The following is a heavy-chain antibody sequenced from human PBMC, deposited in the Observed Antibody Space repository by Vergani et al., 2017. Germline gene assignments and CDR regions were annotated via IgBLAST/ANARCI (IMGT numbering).Heavy chain of an antibody. Sequence: EVQLVQSGAEGKKPGESLKISCKGSGYSFTSYWIGWVRQMPGKGLEWMGIIYLGDSDTRYSPTFQGQVSISADKSISTAYLQWSSLKASDTAMYYCARSSLLWFGDDGMDVWGERTTVTVSS. D-gene: IGHD3-10*01. V-gene: IGHV5-51*01. CDR3: ARSSLLWFGDDGMDV. CDR2: IYLGDSDT. CDR1: GYSFTSYW. J-gene: IGHJ6*04.